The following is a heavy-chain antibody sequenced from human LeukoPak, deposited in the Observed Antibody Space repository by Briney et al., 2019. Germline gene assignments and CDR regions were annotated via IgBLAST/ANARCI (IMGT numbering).Heavy chain of an antibody. J-gene: IGHJ5*02. Sequence: SETLSLTCTVSGGSISSSSYYWGWIRQPPGKGLEWIGSLYYSGNTYYSPSLRSRLTISIDTSKNQFSLKLSSVTAADTAVYYCATSDKYAIFSWFDPWGQGTLVTVSS. CDR2: LYYSGNT. CDR3: ATSDKYAIFSWFDP. CDR1: GGSISSSSYY. V-gene: IGHV4-39*07. D-gene: IGHD2-8*01.